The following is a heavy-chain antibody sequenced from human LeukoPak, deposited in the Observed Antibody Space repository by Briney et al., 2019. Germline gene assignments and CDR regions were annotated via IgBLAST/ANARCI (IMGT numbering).Heavy chain of an antibody. CDR3: ARGRLLESFDS. CDR1: VDSITNYF. J-gene: IGHJ5*02. V-gene: IGHV4-59*13. Sequence: SETLSLTCTVCVDSITNYFWSLLRQPPGKRLELIGFISDSGRTNYNPSLKGRVTISVDTSKSQFSLQLSSVTAADTAVYYCARGRLLESFDSWGQGTLVTVSS. D-gene: IGHD3-3*01. CDR2: ISDSGRT.